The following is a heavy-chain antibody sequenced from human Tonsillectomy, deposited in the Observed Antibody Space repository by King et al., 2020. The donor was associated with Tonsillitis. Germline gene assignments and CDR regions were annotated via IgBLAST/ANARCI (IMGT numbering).Heavy chain of an antibody. J-gene: IGHJ3*02. Sequence: QVQLVESGAEVKKPGASVRVSCKSSRYPFTAYYIHWVRQAPGRGLEWMGWINPNSGDTKSAQKFQGRVTMTTDTSINTAFRELSSLRSDDTALYFCARDFQLRGGLLTTSAQVAFDIWGQGTMVTVSS. CDR2: INPNSGDT. D-gene: IGHD4/OR15-4a*01. CDR1: RYPFTAYY. V-gene: IGHV1-2*02. CDR3: ARDFQLRGGLLTTSAQVAFDI.